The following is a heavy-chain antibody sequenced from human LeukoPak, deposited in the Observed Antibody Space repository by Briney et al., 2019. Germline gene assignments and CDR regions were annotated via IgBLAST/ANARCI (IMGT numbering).Heavy chain of an antibody. V-gene: IGHV3-33*08. Sequence: GGSLRLSCAASGFTFSSYVMTWVRQAPGKGLEWVAAIWYDGSKTSYTDSVKGRFTVSRDIPKNTVYLQMNGLKAEDTAVYYCARDDCSTTPCYAYWGQGTLVTVSS. D-gene: IGHD2-2*01. J-gene: IGHJ4*02. CDR1: GFTFSSYV. CDR3: ARDDCSTTPCYAY. CDR2: IWYDGSKT.